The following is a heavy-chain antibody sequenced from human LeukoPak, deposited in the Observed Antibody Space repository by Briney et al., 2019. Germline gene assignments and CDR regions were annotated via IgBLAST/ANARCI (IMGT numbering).Heavy chain of an antibody. J-gene: IGHJ4*02. Sequence: SPKVSCKASGYTFTSYYMHWVRQAPGQGLEWMGLINPTGGSTSYAQQFQGRISMSRDTSTSTVYMEMSSLTSEDTALYYCARESTAFDYWGQGTLVTVSS. CDR3: ARESTAFDY. V-gene: IGHV1-46*01. CDR1: GYTFTSYY. CDR2: INPTGGST.